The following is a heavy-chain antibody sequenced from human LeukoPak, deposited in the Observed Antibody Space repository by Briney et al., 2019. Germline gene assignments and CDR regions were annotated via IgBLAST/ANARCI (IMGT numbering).Heavy chain of an antibody. CDR2: ISGSGGST. CDR3: AKDKAAAGFYYYYYMVV. V-gene: IGHV3-23*01. CDR1: GFTFSSYA. D-gene: IGHD6-13*01. Sequence: PGGSLRLSCAASGFTFSSYAMSWVRQAPGKGLAWVSAISGSGGSTYYEDSVKGRFTISRDNSKNTLYLQMNSLRGEDTAVYYCAKDKAAAGFYYYYYMVVWGKGTTVTVSS. J-gene: IGHJ6*03.